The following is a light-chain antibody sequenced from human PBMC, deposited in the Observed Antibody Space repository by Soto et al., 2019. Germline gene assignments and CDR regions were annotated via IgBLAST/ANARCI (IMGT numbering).Light chain of an antibody. J-gene: IGLJ1*01. CDR2: SDN. CDR1: SSNLGSNS. Sequence: QSVLTQPPSASGTPGQRVTISCSGSSSNLGSNSVNWYQQVPGTAPKLLISSDNQRPSGVPDRFSGSQSGTSASLAISGLQSEDEADYYCAAWDDSLKAYVFGTGTKLTVL. V-gene: IGLV1-44*01. CDR3: AAWDDSLKAYV.